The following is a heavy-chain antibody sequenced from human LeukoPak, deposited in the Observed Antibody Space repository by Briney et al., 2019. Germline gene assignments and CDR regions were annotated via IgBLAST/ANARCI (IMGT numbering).Heavy chain of an antibody. V-gene: IGHV4-31*03. J-gene: IGHJ3*02. Sequence: SETLSLTCTVSGGSISSGGYYWSWIRQHPGKGLEWIGYIYYSGSTYYNPSLKSRVTISVDTSKNQFSPKLSSVTAADTAVYYCAREGASAVGAFDIWGQGTMVTVSS. CDR3: AREGASAVGAFDI. CDR2: IYYSGST. CDR1: GGSISSGGYY. D-gene: IGHD4-23*01.